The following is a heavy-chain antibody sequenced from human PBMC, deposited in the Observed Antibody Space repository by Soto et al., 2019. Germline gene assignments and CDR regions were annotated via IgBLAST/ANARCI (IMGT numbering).Heavy chain of an antibody. Sequence: GGSLRLSCAASGFTFDDYAMHWVRQAPGKGLEWVSGISWNSGSIGYADSVKGRFTISRDNAKNSLYLQMNSLRAEDTALYYCAKDAAAPGRYYYYYMVVWGQGTMVTVSS. V-gene: IGHV3-9*01. J-gene: IGHJ6*03. D-gene: IGHD2-2*01. CDR3: AKDAAAPGRYYYYYMVV. CDR2: ISWNSGSI. CDR1: GFTFDDYA.